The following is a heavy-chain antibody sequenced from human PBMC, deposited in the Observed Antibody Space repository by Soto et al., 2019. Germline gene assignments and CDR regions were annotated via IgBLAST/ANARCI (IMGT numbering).Heavy chain of an antibody. J-gene: IGHJ6*02. CDR2: IYWNDDK. V-gene: IGHV2-5*01. CDR1: GFSLSTSGVG. Sequence: GPTLVNPTQTLTLTFTFSGFSLSTSGVGVGWIRPPPGKALEWLALIYWNDDKRYSPSLKSRITITKDTSKNQVVLTMTNMDPVDTATYYCAHSGSGNYGKYYGMDVCGQGTTVTVSS. CDR3: AHSGSGNYGKYYGMDV. D-gene: IGHD3-10*01.